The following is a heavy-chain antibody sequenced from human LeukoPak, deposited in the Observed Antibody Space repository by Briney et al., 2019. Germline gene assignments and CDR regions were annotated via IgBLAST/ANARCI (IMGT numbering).Heavy chain of an antibody. CDR1: GGTFSSYA. CDR2: IIPIFGTA. Sequence: SVKVSCKASGGTFSSYAISWVRQAPGQGLEWMGGIIPIFGTANYAQKFQGRVTMTADESTSTAYMELSSLRSEDTAVYYCARIGIAALEGDYWGQGTLVTVSS. D-gene: IGHD6-13*01. J-gene: IGHJ4*02. V-gene: IGHV1-69*01. CDR3: ARIGIAALEGDY.